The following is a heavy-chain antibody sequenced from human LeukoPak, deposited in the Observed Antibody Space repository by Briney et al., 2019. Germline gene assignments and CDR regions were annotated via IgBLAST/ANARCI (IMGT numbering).Heavy chain of an antibody. CDR1: GYTFTGYY. CDR3: ARAPLYYGDQNNWFDP. CDR2: INPNSGGA. Sequence: ASVKVSCKASGYTFTGYYMHWVRQAPGQGLEWMGRINPNSGGANYAQKFQGRVTMTRDTSISTAYMGLSRLRSDDTAVYYCARAPLYYGDQNNWFDPWGQGTLVTVSS. J-gene: IGHJ5*02. V-gene: IGHV1-2*06. D-gene: IGHD4-17*01.